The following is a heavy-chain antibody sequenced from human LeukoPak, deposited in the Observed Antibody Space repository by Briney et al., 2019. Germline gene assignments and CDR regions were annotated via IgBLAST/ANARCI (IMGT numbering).Heavy chain of an antibody. CDR2: IYYSGRT. D-gene: IGHD3-3*01. Sequence: SETLSFTCTGSGVTISSNYWSWIRQPPGKGLEWMGYIYYSGRTNYNPSLKSRVTISVDTSKNQCSLKLSSVTAADTAVYYCASSSPVWSGYYSYYYYYMDVWGKGTTVTVSS. J-gene: IGHJ6*03. CDR1: GVTISSNY. CDR3: ASSSPVWSGYYSYYYYYMDV. V-gene: IGHV4-59*01.